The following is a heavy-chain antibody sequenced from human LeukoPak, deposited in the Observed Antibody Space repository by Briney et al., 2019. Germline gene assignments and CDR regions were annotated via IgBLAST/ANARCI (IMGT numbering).Heavy chain of an antibody. CDR2: IYYTGTT. CDR3: ARLLPNTLPGLPYNYHYLNV. CDR1: GDSVISYY. J-gene: IGHJ6*03. Sequence: SETLSLTCTVSGDSVISYYWSWIRQLPGKGLEWTGYIYYTGTTNYNPSLRSRVIISVDTSRNQFSLRLNSVTAADTAVYYCARLLPNTLPGLPYNYHYLNVWGKGTTVAVSS. V-gene: IGHV4-59*02. D-gene: IGHD2-15*01.